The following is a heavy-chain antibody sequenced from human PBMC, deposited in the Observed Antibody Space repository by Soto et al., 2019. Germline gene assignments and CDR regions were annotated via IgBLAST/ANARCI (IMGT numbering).Heavy chain of an antibody. J-gene: IGHJ4*02. V-gene: IGHV4-39*01. CDR1: GGSISSYY. D-gene: IGHD3-16*01. CDR2: IYYSGIT. Sequence: PSETLSLTCTVSGGSISSYYWGWIRQPPGKGLEWIGSIYYSGITYYNPSLKSRVTISVDTSKNQFSLKLSSVTAADTAVYYCARHKTIAGGLNYWGQGTLVTVSS. CDR3: ARHKTIAGGLNY.